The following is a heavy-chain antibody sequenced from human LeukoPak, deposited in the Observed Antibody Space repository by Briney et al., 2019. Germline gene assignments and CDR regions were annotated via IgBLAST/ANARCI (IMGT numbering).Heavy chain of an antibody. Sequence: ASVKVSCKASGYTFTSYGISWVRQAPGQGLEWMGWISAYNGNTNYAQKLQGRVTMTTDTSTSTAYMELRSLRSDDTAVYYCASISYGDYSFDYWGQGTLATVSS. CDR3: ASISYGDYSFDY. CDR2: ISAYNGNT. CDR1: GYTFTSYG. D-gene: IGHD4-17*01. J-gene: IGHJ4*02. V-gene: IGHV1-18*01.